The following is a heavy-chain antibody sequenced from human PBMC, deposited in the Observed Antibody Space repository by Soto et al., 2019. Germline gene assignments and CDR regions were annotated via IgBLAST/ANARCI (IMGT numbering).Heavy chain of an antibody. V-gene: IGHV5-51*01. Sequence: GASLKISCKGSGYSFTSYWIGWVRQMPGKGLEWMGIIYPGDSDTRYSPSFQGQVTISADKSISTAYLQWSSLKASDTAMYYCARQRSVGLVDYYYYMDVWGKGTTVTVSS. D-gene: IGHD3-9*01. CDR2: IYPGDSDT. J-gene: IGHJ6*03. CDR1: GYSFTSYW. CDR3: ARQRSVGLVDYYYYMDV.